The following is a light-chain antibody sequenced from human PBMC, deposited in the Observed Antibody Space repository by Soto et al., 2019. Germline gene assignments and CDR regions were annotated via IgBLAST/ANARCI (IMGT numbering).Light chain of an antibody. CDR2: EVT. V-gene: IGLV2-14*01. CDR3: SSYTVDVAPYV. Sequence: QSVLTKPASVSGSPGQSITISCTGTNNDIGSDFNSVSWYQQHPGKAPKLMIYEVTNRPSGVSSRFSGSKSGNTASLTISGLQAEDEADYYCSSYTVDVAPYVFGTGTKVTVL. CDR1: NNDIGSDFNS. J-gene: IGLJ1*01.